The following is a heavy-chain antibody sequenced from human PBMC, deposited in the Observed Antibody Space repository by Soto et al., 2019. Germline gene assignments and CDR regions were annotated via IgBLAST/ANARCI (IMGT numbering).Heavy chain of an antibody. D-gene: IGHD3-16*01. J-gene: IGHJ6*02. CDR3: ARVAVEGDYYYYGMDV. CDR1: GASRFLVSSYA. Sequence: PGGSLRLSCTASGASRFLVSSYAMGWVRQAPGKGLEWVSSITGSGGTTYYADSVKGRFSMSRDNAKNTIYLQMSSLRDEDTAVYYCARVAVEGDYYYYGMDVWGQGTTVTVSS. V-gene: IGHV3-23*01. CDR2: ITGSGGTT.